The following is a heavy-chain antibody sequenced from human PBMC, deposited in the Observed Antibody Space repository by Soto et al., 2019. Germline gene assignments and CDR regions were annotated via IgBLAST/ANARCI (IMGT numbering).Heavy chain of an antibody. CDR2: IYYSGST. D-gene: IGHD3-10*01. J-gene: IGHJ5*02. Sequence: PSETLSLTXTVSGGSVSSGSYYWSWIRQPPGKGLEWIGYIYYSGSTNYNPSLKSRVTISVDTSKNQFSLKLSSVTAADTAVYYCARGITLVRGPNWFDPWGQGTLVTVSS. CDR1: GGSVSSGSYY. V-gene: IGHV4-61*01. CDR3: ARGITLVRGPNWFDP.